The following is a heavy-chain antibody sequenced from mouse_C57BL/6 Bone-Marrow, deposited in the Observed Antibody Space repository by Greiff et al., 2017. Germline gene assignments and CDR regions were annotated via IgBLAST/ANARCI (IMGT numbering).Heavy chain of an antibody. Sequence: EVQLQQSGAELVKPGASVKLSCTASGFNIKDYYMHWVKQRTEQGLEWIGRIDPEDGETKYAPKFPGKATITADPSSNTAYLQLISLTSEDTAVYYCARRDSSGYGFAYWGQGTLVTVSA. CDR2: IDPEDGET. D-gene: IGHD3-2*02. CDR1: GFNIKDYY. J-gene: IGHJ3*01. V-gene: IGHV14-2*01. CDR3: ARRDSSGYGFAY.